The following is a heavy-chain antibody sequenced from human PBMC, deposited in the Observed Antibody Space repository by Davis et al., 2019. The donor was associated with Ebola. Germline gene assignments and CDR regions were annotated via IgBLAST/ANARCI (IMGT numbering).Heavy chain of an antibody. J-gene: IGHJ4*02. Sequence: ASVKVSCKASGYTFISYDINWVRQATGQGLEWMGWMNPNSGNTGYAQKFQGRVTMTRNTSISTAYMELSSLRSEDTAVYYCARGFSRSGTYWGYWGQGTLVTVSS. D-gene: IGHD1-26*01. CDR2: MNPNSGNT. CDR1: GYTFISYD. V-gene: IGHV1-8*01. CDR3: ARGFSRSGTYWGY.